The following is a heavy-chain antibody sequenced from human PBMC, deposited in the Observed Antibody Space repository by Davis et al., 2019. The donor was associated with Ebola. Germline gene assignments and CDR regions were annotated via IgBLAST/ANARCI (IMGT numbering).Heavy chain of an antibody. CDR3: ATVNCSSTSCPYDAFDI. V-gene: IGHV1-24*01. CDR1: GYTLTELS. CDR2: FDPEDGET. D-gene: IGHD2-2*01. J-gene: IGHJ3*02. Sequence: ASVNVSCKVSGYTLTELSMHWVRQAPGKGLEWMGGFDPEDGETIYAQKFQGRVTMTEDTSTDTAYMELSSLRSEDTAVYYCATVNCSSTSCPYDAFDIWGQGTMVTVSS.